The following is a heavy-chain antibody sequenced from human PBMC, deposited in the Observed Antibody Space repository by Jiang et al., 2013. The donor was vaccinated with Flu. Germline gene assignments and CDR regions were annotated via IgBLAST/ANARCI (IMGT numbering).Heavy chain of an antibody. CDR3: ARDLAINYNGYSFPGGHFDY. J-gene: IGHJ4*02. CDR2: IRHDGTYT. Sequence: VQLVESGGGLVQPGGSLRLSCEASGFTFSSYWMHWVRQVPGKGLMWVSRIRHDGTYTSYADSVRGRFTISRDNAKNTVYLQMNSLRAEDTAVYYCARDLAINYNGYSFPGGHFDYWGQGPWSPSPQ. V-gene: IGHV3-74*01. D-gene: IGHD5-24*01. CDR1: GFTFSSYW.